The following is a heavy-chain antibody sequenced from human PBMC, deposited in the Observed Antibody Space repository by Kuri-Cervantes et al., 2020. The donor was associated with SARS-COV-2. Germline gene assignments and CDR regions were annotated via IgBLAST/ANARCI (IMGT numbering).Heavy chain of an antibody. D-gene: IGHD7-27*01. CDR3: AREEGGELGEAFDY. CDR1: GFSFSKYD. V-gene: IGHV3-21*01. Sequence: GESLKISCAGSGFSFSKYDMNWIRQAPGKGLEWVASIDSSSYYIYHADSVKGRLTISRGNAKTSLYLQMNSLKPEDTAVYYCAREEGGELGEAFDYWGQGALVTVSS. J-gene: IGHJ4*02. CDR2: IDSSSYYI.